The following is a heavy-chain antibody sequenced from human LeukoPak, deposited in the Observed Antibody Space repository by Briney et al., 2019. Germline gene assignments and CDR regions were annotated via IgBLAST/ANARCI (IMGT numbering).Heavy chain of an antibody. Sequence: ASVKVSCKASGYTFTSYDIIWVRQAPGQGLEWMGWISGYNGNTNYAQKLQGRVTMTTDTSTSTAYMEVRSLRSDDTAVYYCARASQFGELSAGYIDVWGKGTTVTISS. CDR2: ISGYNGNT. CDR3: ARASQFGELSAGYIDV. V-gene: IGHV1-18*01. D-gene: IGHD3-10*01. J-gene: IGHJ6*03. CDR1: GYTFTSYD.